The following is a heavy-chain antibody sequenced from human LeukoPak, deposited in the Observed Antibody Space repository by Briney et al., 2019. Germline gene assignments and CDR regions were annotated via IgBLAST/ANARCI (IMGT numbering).Heavy chain of an antibody. CDR3: ARGAPIRVAVAATFGP. Sequence: ASVKVSCKTSGFTFTTYTMHWVRQAPGQRLEWMGWINAANGNTQYSQKFQGRVTITRDTSANTAYMELSSPRSEDTAVYYCARGAPIRVAVAATFGPWGQGTLVTVPS. D-gene: IGHD6-19*01. CDR2: INAANGNT. V-gene: IGHV1-3*01. CDR1: GFTFTTYT. J-gene: IGHJ5*02.